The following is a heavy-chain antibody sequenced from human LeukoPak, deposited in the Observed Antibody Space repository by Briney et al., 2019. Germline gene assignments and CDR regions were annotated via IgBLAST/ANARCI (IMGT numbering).Heavy chain of an antibody. CDR2: IDRVVGSTST. D-gene: IGHD3-22*01. V-gene: IGHV3-23*01. J-gene: IGHJ4*02. CDR3: AKVDSITLTVVVISGFDY. Sequence: PGGSLRLSCAASGFTLSIYDMSWVRQAPGKGLECVSAIDRVVGSTSTYYADSVKGRFTISRDNSKNTLYLQMNSLRAEDTAIYYCAKVDSITLTVVVISGFDYWGQGTLVTVPS. CDR1: GFTLSIYD.